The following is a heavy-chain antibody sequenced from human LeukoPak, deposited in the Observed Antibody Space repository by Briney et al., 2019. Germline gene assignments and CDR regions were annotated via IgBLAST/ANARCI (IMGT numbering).Heavy chain of an antibody. CDR3: ARPGCYDNGDYRGWCAFDY. J-gene: IGHJ4*02. D-gene: IGHD4-17*01. Sequence: ASVKVSCKASGYTFTSYGINRVRQATGQGLEWMGWMNPNSGNTGYAQKFQGRVTMTRNTSISTAYMELSSLRSDDTAVYYCARPGCYDNGDYRGWCAFDYWGQGTLVTVSS. CDR1: GYTFTSYG. CDR2: MNPNSGNT. V-gene: IGHV1-8*01.